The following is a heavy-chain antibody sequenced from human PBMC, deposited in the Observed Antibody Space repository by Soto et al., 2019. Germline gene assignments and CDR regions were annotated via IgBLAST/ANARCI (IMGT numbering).Heavy chain of an antibody. CDR1: GGSISSSSYF. CDR2: IYYSGST. V-gene: IGHV4-39*01. J-gene: IGHJ5*02. Sequence: QLQLQESGPGLVKPSETLSLTCSVSGGSISSSSYFWGWTRQPPGKGREWIGSIYYSGSTYYNPSLKSRVTLSVDTSKNQFSLKLSSVTAADTDVYYCVRHPSDLWFDPWGQGTLVTVSS. D-gene: IGHD2-21*02. CDR3: VRHPSDLWFDP.